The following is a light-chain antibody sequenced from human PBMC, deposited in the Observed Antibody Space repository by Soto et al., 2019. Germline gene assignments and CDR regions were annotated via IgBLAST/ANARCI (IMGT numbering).Light chain of an antibody. J-gene: IGLJ1*01. CDR2: DVS. Sequence: QSALTQPASVSGSPGQSITISCTGTSSDVGGYNYVSWYQQHPGKAPKLMIYDVSNRPSGVSNRFSGSKSGNTASLTISGLQAEDEADYYCSSYTSSSTPKAFGTGTKVTV. V-gene: IGLV2-14*01. CDR3: SSYTSSSTPKA. CDR1: SSDVGGYNY.